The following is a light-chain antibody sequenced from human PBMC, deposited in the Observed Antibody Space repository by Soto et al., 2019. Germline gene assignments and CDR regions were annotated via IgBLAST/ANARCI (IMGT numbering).Light chain of an antibody. CDR2: EVS. J-gene: IGLJ1*01. V-gene: IGLV2-23*02. CDR1: TTDVGSYNL. Sequence: QSVRDQPASVSGSPGQAITISCTGTTTDVGSYNLVSWYQQHPGRAPKLMIYEVSRRPSGVSNRFSGSKSGNTASLTISGLQAEDEADYYCCSWAGSNTFYFFGTGTKVTVL. CDR3: CSWAGSNTFYF.